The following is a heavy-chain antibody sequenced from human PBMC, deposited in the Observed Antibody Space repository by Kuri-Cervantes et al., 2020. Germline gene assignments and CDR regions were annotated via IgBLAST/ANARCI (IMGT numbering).Heavy chain of an antibody. CDR3: ARDLGNYDILTGYYSSGYFDL. D-gene: IGHD3-9*01. Sequence: SVNVSCKASVGTFRSYAISWVRQAPGQGLEWMGGIIPIFGTANYAQKFQGRVTITADESTSTAYMELSSLRSDDTAVYYCARDLGNYDILTGYYSSGYFDLWGRGTLVTVSS. J-gene: IGHJ2*01. CDR2: IIPIFGTA. V-gene: IGHV1-69*13. CDR1: VGTFRSYA.